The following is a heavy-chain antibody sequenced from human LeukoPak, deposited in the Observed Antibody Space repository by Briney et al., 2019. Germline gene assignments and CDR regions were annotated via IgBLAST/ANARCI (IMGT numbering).Heavy chain of an antibody. Sequence: GASVKVSCKASGYTFTGYYMHWVRQAPGQGLEWMGWINPNGGGTNYAQKFQGRVTMTRDTSISTAYMELSRLRSDDTAVYYCARTDIVATADAFDIWGQGTMVTVSS. J-gene: IGHJ3*02. CDR2: INPNGGGT. D-gene: IGHD5-12*01. V-gene: IGHV1-2*02. CDR3: ARTDIVATADAFDI. CDR1: GYTFTGYY.